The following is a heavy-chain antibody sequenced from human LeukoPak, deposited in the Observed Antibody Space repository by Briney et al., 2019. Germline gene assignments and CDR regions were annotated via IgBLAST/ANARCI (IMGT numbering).Heavy chain of an antibody. D-gene: IGHD1-26*01. CDR1: GFTFSRYS. CDR2: ISSSSYI. J-gene: IGHJ3*01. Sequence: GGSLRLSCGGSGFTFSRYSMNWVRQAPGKGLEWVSSISSSSYIYYADSVKGRFTISRDNARNSLFLQMNSLRAEDTAVYYCARGIVGATQLFDAFDVWGQGTMVTVSS. CDR3: ARGIVGATQLFDAFDV. V-gene: IGHV3-21*01.